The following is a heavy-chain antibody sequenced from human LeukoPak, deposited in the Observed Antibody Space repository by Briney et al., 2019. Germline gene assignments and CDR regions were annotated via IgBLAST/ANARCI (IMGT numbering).Heavy chain of an antibody. CDR2: IKKDGSEK. D-gene: IGHD3-9*01. CDR3: ARVAHLDYDILTGSYFDY. J-gene: IGHJ4*02. CDR1: GFTFSNYW. Sequence: PGGSLRLSCAASGFTFSNYWMNWVRQAPGKGLEWVAIIKKDGSEKIYVDSVKGRFTISRDNAKNSLYLQMNSLRAEDTAVYYCARVAHLDYDILTGSYFDYWGQGTLVTVSS. V-gene: IGHV3-7*03.